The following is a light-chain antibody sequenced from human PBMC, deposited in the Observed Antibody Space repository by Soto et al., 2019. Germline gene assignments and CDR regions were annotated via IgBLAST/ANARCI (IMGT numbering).Light chain of an antibody. V-gene: IGKV3-15*01. CDR3: QQYNYGYT. J-gene: IGKJ2*01. Sequence: EIVMTQSPATLSVSPGERATLSCRASQSFSSNLAWYQQKPGQAPRLLIYGAATRATGIPARFSGSGSGTEFTLTISSLQSEDSAVYYCQQYNYGYTFGQGTKV. CDR1: QSFSSN. CDR2: GAA.